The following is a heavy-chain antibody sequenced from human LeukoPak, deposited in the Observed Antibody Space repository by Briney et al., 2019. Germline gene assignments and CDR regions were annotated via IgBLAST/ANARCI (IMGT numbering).Heavy chain of an antibody. V-gene: IGHV3-30*19. CDR2: ISYDGSNK. CDR1: KFTFSHFG. D-gene: IGHD3-22*01. Sequence: PGGSLRLSCAASKFTFSHFGMHWVRQAPGKGLQWVAVISYDGSNKYYADSVKGRFTISRDNSKNTLYLQMNSLRAEDTAVYYCAREDSSGRSYFDYWGQGTLVTVSS. CDR3: AREDSSGRSYFDY. J-gene: IGHJ4*02.